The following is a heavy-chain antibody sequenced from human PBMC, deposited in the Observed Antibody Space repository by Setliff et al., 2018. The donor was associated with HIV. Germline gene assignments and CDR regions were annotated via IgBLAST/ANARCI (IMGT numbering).Heavy chain of an antibody. J-gene: IGHJ3*02. CDR3: ARQSGYTRGWDIFGLVAGSFDI. CDR2: IYYSGNT. CDR1: DGSISSSSYY. Sequence: CNVSDGSISSSSYYWAWIRQPPGKGLEWIGTIYYSGNTYYRPSLKSRVTVSIDTSKNQFSLRLNSVTAADTAVYYCARQSGYTRGWDIFGLVAGSFDIWGQGTMVTVSS. D-gene: IGHD3-3*01. V-gene: IGHV4-39*01.